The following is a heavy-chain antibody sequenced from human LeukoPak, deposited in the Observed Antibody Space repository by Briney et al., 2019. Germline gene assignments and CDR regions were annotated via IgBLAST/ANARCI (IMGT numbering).Heavy chain of an antibody. CDR2: MNPNSGNT. V-gene: IGHV1-8*01. CDR3: ARYYYDSSGYYYQHNWFDP. Sequence: GGSVKVSCKASGYTFTSYDINWVRQATGQGLEWMGWMNPNSGNTGYAQKFQGRVTMTTNTSISTAYMEMSSLRSEDTAVYYCARYYYDSSGYYYQHNWFDPWGQGTLVTVSS. J-gene: IGHJ5*02. D-gene: IGHD3-22*01. CDR1: GYTFTSYD.